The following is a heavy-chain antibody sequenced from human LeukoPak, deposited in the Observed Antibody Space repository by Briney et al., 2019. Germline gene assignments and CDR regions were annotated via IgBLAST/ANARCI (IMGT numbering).Heavy chain of an antibody. J-gene: IGHJ6*03. CDR3: ARGYCSSTRYQIYYYYYMDV. D-gene: IGHD2-2*01. CDR1: GYSISSGYY. CDR2: INHSGST. Sequence: PSETLSLTCAVSGYSISSGYYWSWIRQPPGKGLEWIGEINHSGSTNYNPSLKSRVTISVDTSKNQFSLKLSTVTAADTAVYYCARGYCSSTRYQIYYYYYMDVWGKGTTVTVSS. V-gene: IGHV4-34*01.